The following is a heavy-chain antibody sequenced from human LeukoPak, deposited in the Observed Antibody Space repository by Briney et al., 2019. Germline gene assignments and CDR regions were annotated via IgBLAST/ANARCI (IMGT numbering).Heavy chain of an antibody. Sequence: GASVKVSCKTSGGNSNFFAINWVRPAPGQGLEWMGVIKPMFGTGIIPNIATGDYAQKFQGRLSMNADESSTTAYMELSSLRSGDTAVYFCAREIFDSTSGVSQGFDYWGQGTLVTVSS. V-gene: IGHV1-69*13. CDR3: AREIFDSTSGVSQGFDY. D-gene: IGHD3-3*01. CDR1: GGNSNFFA. J-gene: IGHJ4*02. CDR2: IKPMFGTG.